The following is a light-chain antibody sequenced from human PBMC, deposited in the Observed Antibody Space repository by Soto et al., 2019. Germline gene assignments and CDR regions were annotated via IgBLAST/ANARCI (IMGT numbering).Light chain of an antibody. CDR3: QQHGISHIT. J-gene: IGKJ5*01. V-gene: IGKV3-20*01. CDR1: QTISSNY. CDR2: GVS. Sequence: ESVLTQSPGTLSFSPGERATLSCRASQTISSNYLAWYQKKPGQAPRLLIYGVSSRATGIPDRFSGSGSGTDFTLTISRLEPEDFAVYYCQQHGISHITFGQGTRLEIK.